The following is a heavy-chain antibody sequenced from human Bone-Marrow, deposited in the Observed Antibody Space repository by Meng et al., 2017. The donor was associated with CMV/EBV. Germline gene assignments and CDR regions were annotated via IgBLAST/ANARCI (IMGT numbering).Heavy chain of an antibody. J-gene: IGHJ4*02. Sequence: ASVQVSCKASGYTLNTSGFSWVRQAPGQGLEWMGWSSGYSSTTKYAQNFQGRITMTTDTTTSTTYMELRSPRSDDTAIYYCARQLNSEVTPIDSWGQGTLVTVSS. D-gene: IGHD2-21*02. V-gene: IGHV1-18*01. CDR1: GYTLNTSG. CDR2: SSGYSSTT. CDR3: ARQLNSEVTPIDS.